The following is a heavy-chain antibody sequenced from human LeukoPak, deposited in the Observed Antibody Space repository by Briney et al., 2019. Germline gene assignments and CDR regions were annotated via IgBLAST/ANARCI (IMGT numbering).Heavy chain of an antibody. D-gene: IGHD5-24*01. CDR1: GFTFSSYV. CDR2: ISASGGSA. J-gene: IGHJ4*02. CDR3: ARDHGRTPYDY. Sequence: GGSLRLSCAASGFTFSSYVMSWVRQAPGKGLEWVSYISASGGSAYYADSVKGRFTISKDNSKNTLYLQMSSLRVDDTAVYYCARDHGRTPYDYWGQGTLVTVSS. V-gene: IGHV3-23*01.